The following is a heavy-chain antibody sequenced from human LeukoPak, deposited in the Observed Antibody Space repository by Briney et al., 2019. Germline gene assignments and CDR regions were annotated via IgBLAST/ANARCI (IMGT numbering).Heavy chain of an antibody. J-gene: IGHJ3*02. CDR3: ARDGDYVWGSYPNDAFDI. CDR1: GFTFSSYG. D-gene: IGHD3-16*02. V-gene: IGHV3-30*02. Sequence: GGSLRLSCAASGFTFSSYGMHWVRQAPGKGLEWVAFIRYDGSDKYYADSVKGRFTISRDNSKNTLYLQMNSLRAEDTAVYYCARDGDYVWGSYPNDAFDIWGQGTMVTVSS. CDR2: IRYDGSDK.